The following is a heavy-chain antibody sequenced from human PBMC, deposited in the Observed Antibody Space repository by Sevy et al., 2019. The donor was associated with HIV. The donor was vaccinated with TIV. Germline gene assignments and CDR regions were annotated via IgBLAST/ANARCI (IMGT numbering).Heavy chain of an antibody. CDR1: GFTFNTYG. CDR3: AKDQLQGYYYYGMDV. CDR2: IRYDGSNK. V-gene: IGHV3-30*02. Sequence: GGSLRLSCATSGFTFNTYGMHWVRQAPGKGLEWVAFIRYDGSNKYYADSVKGRFTISRDNSKNTLYLQMNSLRAEDTAVYYCAKDQLQGYYYYGMDVWGQGTTVTVSS. D-gene: IGHD1-26*01. J-gene: IGHJ6*02.